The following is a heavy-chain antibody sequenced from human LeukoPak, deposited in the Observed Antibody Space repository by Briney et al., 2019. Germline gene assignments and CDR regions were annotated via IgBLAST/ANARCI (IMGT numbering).Heavy chain of an antibody. CDR3: ARDLLSWGWVRGVMVEQRGFDY. CDR1: GFTFSSYA. Sequence: PGGSLRLSCAASGFTFSSYAMHWVRQAPGKGPEWVAVISYDGSNKYYADSVKGRFAISRDNSKNTLYLQMNSLRAEDTAVYYCARDLLSWGWVRGVMVEQRGFDYWGQGTLVTVSS. D-gene: IGHD3-10*01. V-gene: IGHV3-30*09. J-gene: IGHJ4*02. CDR2: ISYDGSNK.